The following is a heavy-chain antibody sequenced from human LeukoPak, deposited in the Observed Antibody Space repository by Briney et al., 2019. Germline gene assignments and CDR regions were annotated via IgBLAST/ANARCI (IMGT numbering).Heavy chain of an antibody. CDR1: GGSISSSSYY. V-gene: IGHV4-61*01. CDR2: IYYSGST. D-gene: IGHD3-10*01. Sequence: SETLSLTCTVSGGSISSSSYYWSWIRQPPGKGLEWIGYIYYSGSTNYNPSLKSRVTISVDTSKNQFSLKLSSVTAADTAVYYCARVLRGNAFDIWGQGTMVTVSS. CDR3: ARVLRGNAFDI. J-gene: IGHJ3*02.